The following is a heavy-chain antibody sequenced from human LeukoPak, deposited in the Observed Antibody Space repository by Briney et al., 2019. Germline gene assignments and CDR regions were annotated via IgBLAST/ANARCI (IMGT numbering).Heavy chain of an antibody. CDR1: GFIFSDYK. Sequence: GGSLRLSCAASGFIFSDYKFHWVRQAPGKGLEWVTVISSDGRATFYAESVKGRFTIARDDSENTLSLQMNSLRLEDTAVYYCAKDRSGSYFDYWGQGTLVTVSS. D-gene: IGHD1-26*01. CDR3: AKDRSGSYFDY. CDR2: ISSDGRAT. V-gene: IGHV3-30*04. J-gene: IGHJ4*02.